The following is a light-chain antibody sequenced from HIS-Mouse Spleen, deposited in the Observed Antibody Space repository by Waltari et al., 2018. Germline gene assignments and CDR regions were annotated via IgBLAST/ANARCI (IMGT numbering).Light chain of an antibody. J-gene: IGLJ2*01. CDR2: QDS. CDR1: KLGEKY. Sequence: SYELTQPPSVSVSPGQTASITCSGDKLGEKYACWYQQKPGQSPLLVIYQDSKRPSGIPERFSGSNSGNTATLTISGTQAMDEADYYCQAWDSSTGVVFGGGTKLTVL. V-gene: IGLV3-1*01. CDR3: QAWDSSTGVV.